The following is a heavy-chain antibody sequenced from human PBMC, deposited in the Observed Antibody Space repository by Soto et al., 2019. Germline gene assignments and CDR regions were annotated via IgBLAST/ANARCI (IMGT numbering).Heavy chain of an antibody. V-gene: IGHV3-48*02. Sequence: GGSLRLSCAASGFTFSSYSMKWVRQAPGKGLEWVSHISSSSTGMYYADSVKGRFIISRDNAKNSLYLQMNNLRDEDTAVYYCARAGRGAVVVGDLGYFYYGMDVWGQGTTVTVSS. J-gene: IGHJ6*02. CDR3: ARAGRGAVVVGDLGYFYYGMDV. CDR1: GFTFSSYS. D-gene: IGHD2-15*01. CDR2: ISSSSTGM.